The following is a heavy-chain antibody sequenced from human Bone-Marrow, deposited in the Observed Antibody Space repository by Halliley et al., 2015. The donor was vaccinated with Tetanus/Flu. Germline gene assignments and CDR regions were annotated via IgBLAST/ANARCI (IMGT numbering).Heavy chain of an antibody. CDR3: ARSPINFGFLGPQSGLYYDY. CDR2: INLRGGT. CDR1: GGSLSGYY. Sequence: GLVKPSETLSLTCAVYGGSLSGYYWSWIRQPPGKGLKWIGEINLRGGTNYHPSLKGRASISTDASKNQFSLKLTSVTAADTAVYYCARSPINFGFLGPQSGLYYDYWGQGTLVTVSS. D-gene: IGHD3-10*01. V-gene: IGHV4-34*01. J-gene: IGHJ4*02.